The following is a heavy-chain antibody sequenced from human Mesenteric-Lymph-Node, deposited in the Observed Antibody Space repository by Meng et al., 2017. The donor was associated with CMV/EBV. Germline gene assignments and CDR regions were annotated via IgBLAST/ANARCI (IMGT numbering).Heavy chain of an antibody. CDR2: ISSSHYI. Sequence: GESLKISCTASGFIFRDYTMNWVRQAPGKGLEWVSTISSSHYIYYADSMRGRFTISRDNSKNSLFLQLNSLRAEDTAVYYCTRGVASSDFWSSNSYYYDMDVWGQGTTVTVSS. V-gene: IGHV3-69-1*01. D-gene: IGHD3-3*01. CDR1: GFIFRDYT. J-gene: IGHJ6*02. CDR3: TRGVASSDFWSSNSYYYDMDV.